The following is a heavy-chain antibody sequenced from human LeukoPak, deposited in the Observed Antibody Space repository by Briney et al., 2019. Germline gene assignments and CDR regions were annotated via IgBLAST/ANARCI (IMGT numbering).Heavy chain of an antibody. Sequence: GGSLRLSCAASGFTFSSYWMHWVRQAPGKGLVWVSRIKSDGTSTNYADSVMGRFTISRDNAKNTLTLQMNSLRAEDTAVYYCARGGSGKNYGVGYWGQGTLVTVSS. CDR1: GFTFSSYW. CDR3: ARGGSGKNYGVGY. D-gene: IGHD4/OR15-4a*01. CDR2: IKSDGTST. J-gene: IGHJ4*02. V-gene: IGHV3-74*01.